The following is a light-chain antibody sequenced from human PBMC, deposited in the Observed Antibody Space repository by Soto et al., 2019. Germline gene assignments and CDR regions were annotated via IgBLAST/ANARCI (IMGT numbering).Light chain of an antibody. CDR1: HSVSNN. Sequence: EIVMTQSPATLSVSPGERATLSCRASHSVSNNLAWYQKKPGQAPRLLIYGASTRSTGIPARFSGSGSGTEFTLTISSLQSEDFAFDYCHQYNNWWTFGQGTRVDIK. CDR2: GAS. CDR3: HQYNNWWT. V-gene: IGKV3-15*01. J-gene: IGKJ1*01.